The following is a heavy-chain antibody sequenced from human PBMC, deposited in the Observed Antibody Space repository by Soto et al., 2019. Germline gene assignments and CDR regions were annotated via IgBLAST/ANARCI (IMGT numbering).Heavy chain of an antibody. CDR1: RYTFTKYF. D-gene: IGHD1-7*01. CDR2: IIPILGMA. V-gene: IGHV1-69*04. J-gene: IGHJ3*02. Sequence: SVKVSCKASRYTFTKYFTQWVRQAPGQGLEWMGRIIPILGMANYAQKFQGRVTITADKSTSTAYMELSSLRSEDTAVYYCARDPGNWNYAAFDIWGQGTMVTVSS. CDR3: ARDPGNWNYAAFDI.